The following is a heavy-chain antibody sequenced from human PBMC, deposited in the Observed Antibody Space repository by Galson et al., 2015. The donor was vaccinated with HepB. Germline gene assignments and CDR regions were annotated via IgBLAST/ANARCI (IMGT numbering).Heavy chain of an antibody. Sequence: SLRLSCAASGFNFRGYGMSWLRQAPGKGLEWVAYVSRDGSSQYYVESVKGRFTISRDNSKNTLYLQMNSLRGADTAVYYCARDPIYGSGPLKSYYFDYWGQGTLVTVSS. D-gene: IGHD3-10*01. CDR1: GFNFRGYG. V-gene: IGHV3-30*03. J-gene: IGHJ4*02. CDR2: VSRDGSSQ. CDR3: ARDPIYGSGPLKSYYFDY.